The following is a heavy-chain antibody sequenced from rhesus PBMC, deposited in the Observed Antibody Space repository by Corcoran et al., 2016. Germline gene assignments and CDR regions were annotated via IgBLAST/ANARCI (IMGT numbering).Heavy chain of an antibody. V-gene: IGHV3S25*01. CDR1: GFTFSSYW. Sequence: EVQLVESGGGLAKPGGSLRLSRVASGFTFSSYWMNWVRQAPGKGLEWVSAINSGGGSTYYADSVKGRFTISRDNAKNTLSLQMNSLRAEDTAVYYCAKIEPPFDYCGQGVLVTVSS. J-gene: IGHJ4*01. CDR3: AKIEPPFDY. CDR2: INSGGGST.